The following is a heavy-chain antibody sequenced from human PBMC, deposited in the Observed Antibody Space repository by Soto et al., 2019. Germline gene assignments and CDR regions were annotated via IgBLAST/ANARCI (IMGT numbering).Heavy chain of an antibody. CDR2: IYWDDDK. Sequence: QITLKESGPTLVKPTQTLTLTCTFAGFSLSTSGVGVGWIRQPPGKALEWLALIYWDDDKRYSPSLKSRLTITKDTYKNQVVLTMTNMDPVDTATYYCAHIYGGNPGDIWGQGTMVTVSS. D-gene: IGHD4-17*01. J-gene: IGHJ3*02. V-gene: IGHV2-5*02. CDR3: AHIYGGNPGDI. CDR1: GFSLSTSGVG.